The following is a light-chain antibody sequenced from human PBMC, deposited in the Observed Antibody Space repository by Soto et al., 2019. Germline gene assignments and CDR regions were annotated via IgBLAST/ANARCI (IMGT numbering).Light chain of an antibody. V-gene: IGKV1-33*01. CDR3: QQYDNLPIT. J-gene: IGKJ5*01. CDR1: QTIRKS. CDR2: DAS. Sequence: DIQMTQSPSSLSASVGDTISITCRSFQTIRKSLNWYQQKPGKAPKLLIYDASNLETGVPSRFSGSGSGTDFTFTISSLQPEDIATYYCQQYDNLPITFGQGTRLEIK.